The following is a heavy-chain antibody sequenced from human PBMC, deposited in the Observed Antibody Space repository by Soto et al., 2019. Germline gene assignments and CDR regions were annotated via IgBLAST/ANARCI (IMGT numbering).Heavy chain of an antibody. Sequence: GGSLRLSCVASGFTFSIDAMSWVRQAPGKGLEWVSLIRGSGDFTEYAGSVKGRFTISRDNSKNTVSLQMDSLRAEDTAVYYCAKGRVTTSIFDSWGQGILVTVSS. J-gene: IGHJ4*02. D-gene: IGHD4-17*01. CDR2: IRGSGDFT. CDR3: AKGRVTTSIFDS. V-gene: IGHV3-23*01. CDR1: GFTFSIDA.